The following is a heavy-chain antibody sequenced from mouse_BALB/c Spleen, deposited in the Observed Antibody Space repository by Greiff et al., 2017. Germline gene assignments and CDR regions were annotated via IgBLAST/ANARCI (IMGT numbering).Heavy chain of an antibody. CDR1: GFTFSSFG. CDR2: ISSGSSTI. D-gene: IGHD1-1*01. J-gene: IGHJ2*01. Sequence: EVMLVESGGGLVQPGGSRKLSCAASGFTFSSFGMHWVRQAPEKGLEWVAYISSGSSTIYYADTVKGRFTISRDNPKNTLFLQMTSLRSEDTAMYYCARERDGKKYYFDYWGQGTTLTVSS. V-gene: IGHV5-17*02. CDR3: ARERDGKKYYFDY.